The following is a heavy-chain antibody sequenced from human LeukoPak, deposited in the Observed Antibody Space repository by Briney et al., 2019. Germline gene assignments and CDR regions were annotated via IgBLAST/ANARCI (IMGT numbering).Heavy chain of an antibody. D-gene: IGHD6-19*01. CDR1: GFTFSSYS. V-gene: IGHV3-21*01. CDR2: ISSSSSYI. Sequence: GSLRLSCAASGFTFSSYSMNWVRQAPGKGLEWVSSISSSSSYIYYADSVKGRFTISRDNAKNSLYLQMNSLRAEDTAVYYCAGVGSSGWYREDYWGQGTLVTVSS. CDR3: AGVGSSGWYREDY. J-gene: IGHJ4*02.